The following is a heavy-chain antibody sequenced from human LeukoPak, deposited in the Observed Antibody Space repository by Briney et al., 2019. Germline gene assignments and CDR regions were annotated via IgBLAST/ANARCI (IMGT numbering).Heavy chain of an antibody. CDR2: ISWNSGSI. CDR1: GFTFDDYA. V-gene: IGHV3-9*01. D-gene: IGHD3-10*01. J-gene: IGHJ4*02. CDR3: ARATYYYGSGYFDY. Sequence: GGSLRLSCAASGFTFDDYAMHWVRQAPGKGLEWVSGISWNSGSIGYADSVKGRFTISRDNAKNSLYLQMNSLRAEDTAVYYCARATYYYGSGYFDYWGQGTLVTVSS.